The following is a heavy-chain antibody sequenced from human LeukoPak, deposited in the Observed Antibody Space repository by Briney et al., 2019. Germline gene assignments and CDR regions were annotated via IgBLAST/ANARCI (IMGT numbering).Heavy chain of an antibody. CDR3: ARGGGYNWNYRRWFDP. J-gene: IGHJ5*02. CDR2: ISHSGST. Sequence: SETLSLTCAVYSGSFSGYYWSWIRQPPGKGLEWIGEISHSGSTKYNPSLKSRVTISADTSKNQFSLNLSSVTAADTAVYYCARGGGYNWNYRRWFDPWGQGTLVTVSS. D-gene: IGHD1-7*01. V-gene: IGHV4-34*01. CDR1: SGSFSGYY.